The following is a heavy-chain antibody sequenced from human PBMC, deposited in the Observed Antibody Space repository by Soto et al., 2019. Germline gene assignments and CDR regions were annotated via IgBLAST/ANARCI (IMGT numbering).Heavy chain of an antibody. CDR3: ARRGFMGATTIDY. CDR1: GVSISSSISY. J-gene: IGHJ4*02. V-gene: IGHV4-39*01. D-gene: IGHD1-26*01. CDR2: IYYSGST. Sequence: SETLSLTCTVSGVSISSSISYCGWIRQPPGKGLEWIGSIYYSGSTYYNPSLKSRVSISVDTSKNQFSLKLSSVTAADTAVYYCARRGFMGATTIDYWGQGTLVTVPS.